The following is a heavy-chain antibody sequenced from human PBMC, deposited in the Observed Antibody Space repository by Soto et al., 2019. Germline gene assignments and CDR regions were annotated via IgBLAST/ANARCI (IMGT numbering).Heavy chain of an antibody. CDR1: GFTFSSYG. D-gene: IGHD5-18*01. CDR3: AKDGGYSYGPDFDY. V-gene: IGHV3-30*18. CDR2: ISYDGSNK. Sequence: QVQLVESGGGVVQPGRSLRLSCAASGFTFSSYGMHWVRRAPGKGLEWVAVISYDGSNKYYADSVKGRFTISRDNSKNTLYLQMNSLRAEDTAVYYCAKDGGYSYGPDFDYWGQGTLVTVSS. J-gene: IGHJ4*02.